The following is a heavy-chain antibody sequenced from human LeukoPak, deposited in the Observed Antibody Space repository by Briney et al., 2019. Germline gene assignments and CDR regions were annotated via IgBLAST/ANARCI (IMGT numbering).Heavy chain of an antibody. CDR2: ISSSGSTI. J-gene: IGHJ4*02. CDR1: GFAFSDYY. D-gene: IGHD6-6*01. Sequence: GGSLRLSCAASGFAFSDYYMSWIRQAPGKGLEWVSYISSSGSTIYYADSVKGRFTISRDNAKNSLYLRMNSLRAEDTAVYYCARDLGSSSGRYFDYWGQGTLVTVSS. CDR3: ARDLGSSSGRYFDY. V-gene: IGHV3-11*01.